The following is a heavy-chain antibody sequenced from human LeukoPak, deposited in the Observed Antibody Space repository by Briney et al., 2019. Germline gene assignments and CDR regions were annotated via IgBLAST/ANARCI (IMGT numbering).Heavy chain of an antibody. V-gene: IGHV3-30-3*01. Sequence: PGGSLRLSCAASGFTFSSYAMRWVRQAPGKGLEWVAVISYDGSNKYYADSVKGRFTISRDNSKNTLYLQMNSLRAEDTAVYYCARDPGIAVAYDAFDIWGQGTMVTVSS. CDR2: ISYDGSNK. CDR3: ARDPGIAVAYDAFDI. D-gene: IGHD6-19*01. J-gene: IGHJ3*02. CDR1: GFTFSSYA.